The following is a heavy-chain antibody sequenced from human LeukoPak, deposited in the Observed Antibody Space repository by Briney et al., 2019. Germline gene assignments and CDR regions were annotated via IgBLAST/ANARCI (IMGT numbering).Heavy chain of an antibody. V-gene: IGHV5-51*01. J-gene: IGHJ4*02. Sequence: GESLEISCKGSGYSFTSYWIGWVRQMPGKGLTWMGIIYPGDSDARYSPSFQGQVTISADKSISTAYLQWSSLKASDTAMYYCASYYYYGSGAFDYWGQGTLVTVSS. CDR1: GYSFTSYW. CDR3: ASYYYYGSGAFDY. D-gene: IGHD3-10*01. CDR2: IYPGDSDA.